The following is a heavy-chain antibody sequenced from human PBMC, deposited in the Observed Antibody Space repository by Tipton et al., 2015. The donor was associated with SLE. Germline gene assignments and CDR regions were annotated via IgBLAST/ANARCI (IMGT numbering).Heavy chain of an antibody. Sequence: TLSLTCTVSGVSISTYYWSWIRQPPGKGLEWIGHICNSGSTNYNPSVKSRVTISVDTSKSQFSLKLSSVTAADTAVYYCARTVGSHRNYYFDYWGQGTLVTVSP. V-gene: IGHV4-59*01. J-gene: IGHJ4*02. CDR1: GVSISTYY. CDR3: ARTVGSHRNYYFDY. D-gene: IGHD1-26*01. CDR2: ICNSGST.